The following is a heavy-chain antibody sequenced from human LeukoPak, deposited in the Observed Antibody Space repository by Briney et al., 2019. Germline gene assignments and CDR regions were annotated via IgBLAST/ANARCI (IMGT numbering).Heavy chain of an antibody. J-gene: IGHJ4*02. D-gene: IGHD3-16*01. Sequence: GGSLRLSCAASGFIFGSFDMNWVRQAPGKGLEWVSYISLSGSTKYYADSVRGRFTISRDNAKNSLYLQMNSLRAEDTAVYYCARGGYYFDYWGQGTLVTVSS. V-gene: IGHV3-48*03. CDR3: ARGGYYFDY. CDR2: ISLSGSTK. CDR1: GFIFGSFD.